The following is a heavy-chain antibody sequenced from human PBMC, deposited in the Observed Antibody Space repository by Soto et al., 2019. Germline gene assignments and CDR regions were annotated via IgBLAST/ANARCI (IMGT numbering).Heavy chain of an antibody. CDR1: GFTFSSYA. Sequence: PGGSLRLSCAASGFTFSSYAMHWVRQAPGKGLEWVAVISYDGSNKYYADSVKGRFTISRDNSKNTLYLQMNSLRAEDTAVYYCARPLHTFSFDYWGQGTLVTVSS. CDR3: ARPLHTFSFDY. J-gene: IGHJ4*02. CDR2: ISYDGSNK. V-gene: IGHV3-30-3*01. D-gene: IGHD2-2*02.